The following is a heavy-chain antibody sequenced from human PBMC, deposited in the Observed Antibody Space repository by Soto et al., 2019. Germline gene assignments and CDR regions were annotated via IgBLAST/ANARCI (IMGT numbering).Heavy chain of an antibody. CDR3: TTESLARITR. CDR2: IKSKTDGETT. D-gene: IGHD6-19*01. Sequence: EVHLVESGGGLVKPGESLRLSCAASGFTFSDAWMNWVRQAPGKGLEWVGRIKSKTDGETTDYAAPVKGKFTISRDYSKNPLSLHMNSLQTEDTAVYYCTTESLARITRWGQGTLVTVSS. CDR1: GFTFSDAW. J-gene: IGHJ4*02. V-gene: IGHV3-15*07.